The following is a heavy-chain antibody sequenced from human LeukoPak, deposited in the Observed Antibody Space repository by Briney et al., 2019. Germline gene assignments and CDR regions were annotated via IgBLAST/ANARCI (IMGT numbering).Heavy chain of an antibody. J-gene: IGHJ4*02. D-gene: IGHD2-15*01. CDR1: GFTFSSYA. V-gene: IGHV3-23*01. Sequence: PGGSLRPSCAASGFTFSSYAMSWVRQAPGKGLEWVSAISGSGGSTYYADSVKGRFTISRDNSKNTLYLQMNSLRAEDTAVYYCAKERVVVVAATQPAFFDYWGQGTLVTVSS. CDR3: AKERVVVVAATQPAFFDY. CDR2: ISGSGGST.